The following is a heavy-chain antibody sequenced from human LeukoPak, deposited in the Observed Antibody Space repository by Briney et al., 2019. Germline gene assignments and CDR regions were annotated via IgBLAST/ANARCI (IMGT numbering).Heavy chain of an antibody. D-gene: IGHD2-15*01. Sequence: GGSLRLYCAASGFTLSSYAMSWVRQAPGKGLEWVSAISGSGGSTYYADSVKGRFTISRDNSKNTLYLQMNSLRAEDTAVYYCAKAWTYCSGGSCYYYYGMDVWGQGTTVTVSS. V-gene: IGHV3-23*01. CDR3: AKAWTYCSGGSCYYYYGMDV. CDR2: ISGSGGST. J-gene: IGHJ6*02. CDR1: GFTLSSYA.